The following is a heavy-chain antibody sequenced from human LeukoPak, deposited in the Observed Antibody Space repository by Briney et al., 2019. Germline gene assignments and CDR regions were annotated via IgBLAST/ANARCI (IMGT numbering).Heavy chain of an antibody. CDR3: AKEWGGSGWSNWFDP. Sequence: GGSLRLSCAASGFTFSSYAIHWVRQAPGKGLEWVAVISYDGSNKYYADSVKGRFTISRDNSKNTLYLQMNSLRAEDTAVYYCAKEWGGSGWSNWFDPWGQGTLVTVSS. CDR1: GFTFSSYA. CDR2: ISYDGSNK. D-gene: IGHD6-19*01. V-gene: IGHV3-30-3*01. J-gene: IGHJ5*02.